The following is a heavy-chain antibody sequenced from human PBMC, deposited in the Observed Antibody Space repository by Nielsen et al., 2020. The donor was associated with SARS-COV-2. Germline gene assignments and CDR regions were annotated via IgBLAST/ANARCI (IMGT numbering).Heavy chain of an antibody. CDR3: ARIPFRDYGSRRDEYYYGMDV. CDR2: IYHSGST. Sequence: VRQAPGKGLEWIGEIYHSGSTNYNPSLKSRVTISVDTSKNQFSLKLSSVTAADTAVYYCARIPFRDYGSRRDEYYYGMDVWGQGTTVTVSS. D-gene: IGHD3-10*01. V-gene: IGHV4-4*02. J-gene: IGHJ6*02.